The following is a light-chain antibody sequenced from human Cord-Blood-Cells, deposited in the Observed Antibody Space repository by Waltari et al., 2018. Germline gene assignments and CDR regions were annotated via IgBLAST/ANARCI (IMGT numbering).Light chain of an antibody. Sequence: DIVMIQSPDSLAVSLGDRATINYKSSKSVLYSSNNKNYLAWYQQKPGQPPKLLIYWASTRESGVPDRFSGSGSGTDFTLTISSLQAEDVAVYYCQQYYSTPLTFGGGTKVEIK. V-gene: IGKV4-1*01. CDR2: WAS. CDR3: QQYYSTPLT. J-gene: IGKJ4*01. CDR1: KSVLYSSNNKNY.